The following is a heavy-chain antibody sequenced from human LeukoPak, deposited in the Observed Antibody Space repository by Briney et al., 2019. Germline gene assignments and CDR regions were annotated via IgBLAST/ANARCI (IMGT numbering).Heavy chain of an antibody. V-gene: IGHV1-69*05. CDR3: ARDQGGDLYGMDV. J-gene: IGHJ6*02. CDR2: IIPIFGTA. D-gene: IGHD3-16*01. CDR1: GGTFSSYA. Sequence: SVKVSCKASGGTFSSYAISWVRQAPGQGLEWMGGIIPIFGTANYAQKFQGRVTITTDESTSTAYMELRSLRSDDTAVYYCARDQGGDLYGMDVWGQGTTVTVSS.